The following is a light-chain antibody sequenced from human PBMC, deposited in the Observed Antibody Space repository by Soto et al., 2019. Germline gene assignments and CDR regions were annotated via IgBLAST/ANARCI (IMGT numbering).Light chain of an antibody. V-gene: IGLV2-23*01. CDR2: EHT. J-gene: IGLJ1*01. CDR3: CSYAGGGTYV. Sequence: QSALTQPASVSGSPGQSITISCTGTSGDVGSYNLVSWYQHHPGKAPKLMIYEHTKRPSGVSNRFSGSKSGNTASLTISGLQAEDEADYYCCSYAGGGTYVFGTGTKVTVL. CDR1: SGDVGSYNL.